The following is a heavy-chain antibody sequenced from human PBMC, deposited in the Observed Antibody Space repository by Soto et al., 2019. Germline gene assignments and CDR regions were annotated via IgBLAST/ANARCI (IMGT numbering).Heavy chain of an antibody. CDR3: AKDIKGTGTKVIDDS. J-gene: IGHJ4*02. V-gene: IGHV3-23*01. CDR2: ISGSGSAT. CDR1: GFSFSTYA. Sequence: EVQLLESGGSLVKPGGSLRLSCAASGFSFSTYAMGWVRQAPGKGLEWVSAISGSGSATYYADPVKGRFTISRDNSKDTLYLQMNSMRAGDTAVYYCAKDIKGTGTKVIDDSLGEASVVPVSS. D-gene: IGHD1-7*01.